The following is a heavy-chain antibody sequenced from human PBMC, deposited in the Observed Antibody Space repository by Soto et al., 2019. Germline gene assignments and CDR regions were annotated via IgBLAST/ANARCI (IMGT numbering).Heavy chain of an antibody. V-gene: IGHV5-10-1*01. J-gene: IGHJ3*02. CDR3: ARHWRNYIAFDI. Sequence: PGGSLKISCKGSGYSFTSYWISWVRQMPGKGLEWMGRIDPSDSYTNYSPSFQGHVTISADKSISTAYLQWSSLKASDTAMYYCARHWRNYIAFDIWGQGTMVTVSS. D-gene: IGHD1-7*01. CDR1: GYSFTSYW. CDR2: IDPSDSYT.